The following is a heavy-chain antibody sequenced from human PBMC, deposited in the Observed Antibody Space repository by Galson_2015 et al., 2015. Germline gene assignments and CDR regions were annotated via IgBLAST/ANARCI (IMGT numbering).Heavy chain of an antibody. J-gene: IGHJ4*02. V-gene: IGHV5-51*01. Sequence: SGAEVKKPGESLKVSCKGSGYSFTSYWIGWVRQMPGKGLEWMGIIYPGDSDTRYSPSFQGQVTISADKSISTAYLQWSSLKASDTAMYCCVRQCSGGSCYSGVDYWGQGTLVTVSS. CDR3: VRQCSGGSCYSGVDY. D-gene: IGHD2-15*01. CDR2: IYPGDSDT. CDR1: GYSFTSYW.